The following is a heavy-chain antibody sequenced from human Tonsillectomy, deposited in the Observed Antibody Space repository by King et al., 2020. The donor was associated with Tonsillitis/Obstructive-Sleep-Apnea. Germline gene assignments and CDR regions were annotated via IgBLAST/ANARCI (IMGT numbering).Heavy chain of an antibody. V-gene: IGHV3-11*06. Sequence: VQLVESGGGLVKPGGSLRLSCAASGFTFSDYYMSWIRQAPGKGLEWVSYISSSSSYTNYADSVKGRFTISSDNAKNSLYLQMNSLRAEDTAVYYCAMDGTGFMGSGYYFFDYWGQGTLVTVSS. CDR1: GFTFSDYY. CDR3: AMDGTGFMGSGYYFFDY. CDR2: ISSSSSYT. D-gene: IGHD3-22*01. J-gene: IGHJ4*02.